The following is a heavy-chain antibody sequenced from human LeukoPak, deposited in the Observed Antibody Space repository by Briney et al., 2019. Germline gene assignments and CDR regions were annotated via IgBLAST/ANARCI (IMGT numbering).Heavy chain of an antibody. Sequence: PSETLSLTCAVYGGSFSGYYWSWISQPPGKGLEWIGEINHSGRTTYNPSSKKRVTISVDTSKNQFYLKLSSVAAADTAVYYCARYSGYDRAFDIWGEGTMVTVSS. CDR2: INHSGRT. D-gene: IGHD5-12*01. V-gene: IGHV4-34*01. CDR1: GGSFSGYY. J-gene: IGHJ3*02. CDR3: ARYSGYDRAFDI.